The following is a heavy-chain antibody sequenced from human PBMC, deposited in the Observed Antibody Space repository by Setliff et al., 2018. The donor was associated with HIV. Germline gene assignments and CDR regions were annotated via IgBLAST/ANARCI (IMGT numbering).Heavy chain of an antibody. D-gene: IGHD3-16*02. J-gene: IGHJ2*01. V-gene: IGHV3-30*18. CDR1: GFSLRTYG. CDR3: AKSSFRFFEDLSDWYFDL. CDR2: ISQDASKD. Sequence: LRLSCATSGFSLRTYGLHWVRQAPGKGLEWVAVISQDASKDYYADSVKGRFTISKDNSKNTVFLQMNNLRVEDTALYYCAKSSFRFFEDLSDWYFDLWGRGTLVT.